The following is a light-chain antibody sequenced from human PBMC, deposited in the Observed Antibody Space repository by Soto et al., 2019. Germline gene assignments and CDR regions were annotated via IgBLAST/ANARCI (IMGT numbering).Light chain of an antibody. CDR2: DAS. CDR1: QSISSW. J-gene: IGKJ1*01. Sequence: DIQMTQSPSSLSASVGERVTITCRAGQSISSWLAWYQQKPGKAPKLLIYDASSLESGVPSRFSGSGSGTEFTLTISSLQPDDFATYYCQQYNSYSKTFGQGTKVDIK. V-gene: IGKV1-5*01. CDR3: QQYNSYSKT.